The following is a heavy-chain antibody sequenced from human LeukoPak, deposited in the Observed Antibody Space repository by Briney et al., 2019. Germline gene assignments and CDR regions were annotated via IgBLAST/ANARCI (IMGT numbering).Heavy chain of an antibody. J-gene: IGHJ3*02. Sequence: GGSLRLSCVASGFTFSSYWMSWVRQAPGKGLEWVANIKRDGSEMYYVDSVKGRFTISRDNAKDSLFLQMNSLRVEDTAVYYCARDLGDSGDYRIDAFDIWGQGTMVTVSS. CDR1: GFTFSSYW. CDR3: ARDLGDSGDYRIDAFDI. D-gene: IGHD4-17*01. V-gene: IGHV3-7*01. CDR2: IKRDGSEM.